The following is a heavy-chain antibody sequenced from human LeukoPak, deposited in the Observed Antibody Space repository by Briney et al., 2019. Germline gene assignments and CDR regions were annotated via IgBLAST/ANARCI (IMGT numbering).Heavy chain of an antibody. CDR3: ARATYEDFDS. CDR2: IYTSGST. D-gene: IGHD3-22*01. Sequence: TSETLSLTCTVSGVSISSGNYYWSWIRQPAGKGLEWVGRIYTSGSTNYNPSLKSRVTISVDTSKSQFSLKLSSVIAADTAVYYCARATYEDFDSWGQGTLVTVSS. V-gene: IGHV4-61*02. CDR1: GVSISSGNYY. J-gene: IGHJ4*02.